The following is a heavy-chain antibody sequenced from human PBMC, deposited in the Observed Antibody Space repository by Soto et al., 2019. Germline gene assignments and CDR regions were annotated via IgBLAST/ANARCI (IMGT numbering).Heavy chain of an antibody. J-gene: IGHJ6*02. D-gene: IGHD6-6*01. Sequence: EVQLVESGGGLVQPGGSLRLSCAASGFTVSSNYMSWVRQAPGKGLEWVSVIYSGGSTYYADSVKGRFTISRHNSKNTPYLQLNSLRAEDNALYYLLRGPPEYHYGIDVWGQGTTVTVS. CDR1: GFTVSSNY. V-gene: IGHV3-53*04. CDR3: LRGPPEYHYGIDV. CDR2: IYSGGST.